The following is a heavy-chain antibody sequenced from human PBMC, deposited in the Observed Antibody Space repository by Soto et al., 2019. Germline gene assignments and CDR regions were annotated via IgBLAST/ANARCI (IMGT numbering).Heavy chain of an antibody. Sequence: QVQLVESGGGVVQPGRSLRLSCAASGFTFSSYVMYWVRQAPGKGLEWVAVISYDGNNKYYADSVKGRFTISRDNSKNTLYLQMNSLRAEDTAVYYCARAGCDGGSCYTLVGLRYGMDVWGQGTLVTVSS. V-gene: IGHV3-30-3*01. D-gene: IGHD2-15*01. CDR2: ISYDGNNK. CDR1: GFTFSSYV. J-gene: IGHJ6*02. CDR3: ARAGCDGGSCYTLVGLRYGMDV.